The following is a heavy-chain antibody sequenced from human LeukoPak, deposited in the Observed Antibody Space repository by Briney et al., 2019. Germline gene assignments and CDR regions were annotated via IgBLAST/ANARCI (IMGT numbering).Heavy chain of an antibody. J-gene: IGHJ5*02. Sequence: SETLSLTCTVSGGSISSYYWSWIRQPAGKGLEWIGRIYTSGSTNYNPPLKSRVTMSVDTSKNQFSLKLSSVTAADTAVYYCARGTYSNYVHNWFDPWGQGTLVTVSS. CDR3: ARGTYSNYVHNWFDP. CDR1: GGSISSYY. CDR2: IYTSGST. V-gene: IGHV4-4*07. D-gene: IGHD4-11*01.